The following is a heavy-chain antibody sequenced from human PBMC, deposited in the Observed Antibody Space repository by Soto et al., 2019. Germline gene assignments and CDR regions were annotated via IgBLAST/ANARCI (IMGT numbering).Heavy chain of an antibody. D-gene: IGHD4-17*01. CDR2: ISGSGGST. V-gene: IGHV3-23*04. J-gene: IGHJ4*02. CDR1: GFTFSSYA. Sequence: VQLVESGGGVVQPGRSLRLSCAASGFTFSSYAMHWVRQAPGKGLEWVAVISGSGGSTYYADSVKGRFTISRDNSKNTLYLQMNSLRDEDTAVYYCARDQTVTTDLFFQYWGQGTLVIVSS. CDR3: ARDQTVTTDLFFQY.